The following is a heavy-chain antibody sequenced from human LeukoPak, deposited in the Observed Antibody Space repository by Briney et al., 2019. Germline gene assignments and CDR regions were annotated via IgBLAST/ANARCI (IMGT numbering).Heavy chain of an antibody. CDR1: GGTFSSYA. V-gene: IGHV1-69*13. D-gene: IGHD1-26*01. CDR2: IIPIFGTA. Sequence: SVKVSCKASGGTFSSYAISWVRQAPGQGPEWMGGIIPIFGTANYAQKFQGRVTITADESTSTAYMELSSLRSEDTAVYYCARDLGIVGANGVWGQGTLVTVSS. J-gene: IGHJ4*02. CDR3: ARDLGIVGANGV.